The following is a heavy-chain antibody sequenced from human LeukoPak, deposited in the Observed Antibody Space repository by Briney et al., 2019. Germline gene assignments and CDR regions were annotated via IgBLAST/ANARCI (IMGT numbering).Heavy chain of an antibody. J-gene: IGHJ3*02. CDR2: INPNSGGT. CDR1: GYTFTGYY. V-gene: IGHV1-2*02. CDR3: ARAIVGATGGGAFDI. D-gene: IGHD1-26*01. Sequence: ASVTVPCKASGYTFTGYYMHWVRQAPGQGLEWMGWINPNSGGTNYAQKFQGRVTMTRDTSISTAYMELSRLRSDDTAVYYCARAIVGATGGGAFDIWGQGTMVTVSS.